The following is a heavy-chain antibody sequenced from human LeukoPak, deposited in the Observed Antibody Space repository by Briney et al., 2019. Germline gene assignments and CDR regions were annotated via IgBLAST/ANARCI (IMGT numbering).Heavy chain of an antibody. CDR2: IYSSGST. J-gene: IGHJ4*02. Sequence: SETLSLTCTVSGGSISSYYWSWIRQPPGKGLEWIGYIYSSGSTNYNPSLKSRVTISVDTSKSQFSLKLTSVAAADTAVYYCARDPDYWGQGTLVTVSS. V-gene: IGHV4-59*12. CDR3: ARDPDY. CDR1: GGSISSYY.